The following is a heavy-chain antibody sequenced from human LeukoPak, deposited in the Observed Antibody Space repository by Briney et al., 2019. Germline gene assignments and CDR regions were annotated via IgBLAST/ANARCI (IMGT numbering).Heavy chain of an antibody. CDR2: IKSKTDGGTT. CDR3: TTGTIAVAGGYYYGMDV. V-gene: IGHV3-15*01. J-gene: IGHJ6*02. CDR1: GFTFSNAW. D-gene: IGHD6-19*01. Sequence: PGGSLRLSCAASGFTFSNAWMSWVRQAPGKGLEWVGRIKSKTDGGTTDYAAPVKGRFTISRDDSKNTLYLQMNSLKTEDTAVYYCTTGTIAVAGGYYYGMDVWGQGTTVTVSS.